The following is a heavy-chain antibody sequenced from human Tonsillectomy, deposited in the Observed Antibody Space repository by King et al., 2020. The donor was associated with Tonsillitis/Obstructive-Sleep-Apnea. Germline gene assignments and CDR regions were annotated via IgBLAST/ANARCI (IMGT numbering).Heavy chain of an antibody. CDR1: GGSISSYY. V-gene: IGHV4-59*01. Sequence: QLQESGPGLVKPSETLSLTCTISGGSISSYYWSWIRQPPGKGLEWIGYVYYSGSTDYNPSLKSRVTISVDTSKNQFSLKLSSVTAADTAVYYCAKETQVGDSSRYYLAYWGQGNLVTVSS. D-gene: IGHD3-22*01. J-gene: IGHJ4*02. CDR3: AKETQVGDSSRYYLAY. CDR2: VYYSGST.